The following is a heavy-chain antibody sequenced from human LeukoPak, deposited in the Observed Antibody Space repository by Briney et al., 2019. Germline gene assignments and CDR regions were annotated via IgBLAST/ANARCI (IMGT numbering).Heavy chain of an antibody. CDR3: AGAPYYYGSGSYYLI. CDR1: GGSFSGYY. CDR2: INHSGST. V-gene: IGHV4-34*01. Sequence: PSETLSLTCAAYGGSFSGYYWSWIRQPPGKGLEWIGEINHSGSTNYNPSLKSRVTISVDTSKNQFSLKLSSVTAADTAVYYCAGAPYYYGSGSYYLIWGQGTLVTVSS. D-gene: IGHD3-10*01. J-gene: IGHJ4*02.